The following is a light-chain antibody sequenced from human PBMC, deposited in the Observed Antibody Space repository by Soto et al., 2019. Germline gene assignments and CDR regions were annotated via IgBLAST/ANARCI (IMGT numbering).Light chain of an antibody. CDR1: GSDIAVYDF. Sequence: QSVLTQPPSASGSPGQSVTISCAGTGSDIAVYDFVSWYQQHPDKAPKLIIYEVYKRPSGVPDRFSASKSGNTDSLTVSGLQAEDEADYYCSSFAGDNTLVFGGGTQLTVL. CDR2: EVY. J-gene: IGLJ2*01. V-gene: IGLV2-8*01. CDR3: SSFAGDNTLV.